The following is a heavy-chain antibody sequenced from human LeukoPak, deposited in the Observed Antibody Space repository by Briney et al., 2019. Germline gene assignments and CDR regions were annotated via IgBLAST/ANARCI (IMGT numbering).Heavy chain of an antibody. CDR3: AKDTCSSTSCDAFDI. V-gene: IGHV3-23*01. D-gene: IGHD2-2*01. Sequence: PGGSLRLSCAASGFTFSSYAMSWVRQAPGKGLEWVSSISGSGGSTYYADSVKGRFTISRDNSKDTLYLQMNSLRAEVTAVYYCAKDTCSSTSCDAFDIWGQGTMVIVSS. J-gene: IGHJ3*02. CDR2: ISGSGGST. CDR1: GFTFSSYA.